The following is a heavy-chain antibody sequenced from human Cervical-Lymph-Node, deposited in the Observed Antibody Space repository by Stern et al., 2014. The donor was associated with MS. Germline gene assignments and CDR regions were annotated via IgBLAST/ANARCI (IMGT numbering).Heavy chain of an antibody. CDR2: MNPNSGNT. D-gene: IGHD6-13*01. CDR1: GYTFTSYD. Sequence: VQLLESGAEVKKPGASVKVSCKASGYTFTSYDINWVRQATGQGLEWMGWMNPNSGNTGYAQKFQGRVTMTRNTSISTAYMELSSLRSEDTAVYYCARGRSIAAAGTFGYWGQGTLVTVSS. V-gene: IGHV1-8*01. J-gene: IGHJ4*02. CDR3: ARGRSIAAAGTFGY.